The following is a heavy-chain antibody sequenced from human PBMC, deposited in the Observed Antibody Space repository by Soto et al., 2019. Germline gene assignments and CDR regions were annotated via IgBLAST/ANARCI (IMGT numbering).Heavy chain of an antibody. Sequence: PTLVNPTQTLTRPCTFSGFSLSPSGVGVGWIRQPPGKALEWLALIYWDDDKRYSPSLKSRLTITKDTSKNQVVLTMTNMDPVDTATYYCAHVYGGYDNFDYWGQGTLVTVSS. V-gene: IGHV2-5*02. CDR3: AHVYGGYDNFDY. J-gene: IGHJ4*02. CDR1: GFSLSPSGVG. CDR2: IYWDDDK. D-gene: IGHD5-12*01.